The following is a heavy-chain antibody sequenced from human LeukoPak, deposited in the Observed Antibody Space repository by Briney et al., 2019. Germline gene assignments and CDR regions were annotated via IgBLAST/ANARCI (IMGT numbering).Heavy chain of an antibody. CDR1: GGTFSSYA. D-gene: IGHD3-22*01. CDR3: ARDTAYYYDSSGYHDDGYYYYGMDV. J-gene: IGHJ6*02. Sequence: GASVKVSCKASGGTFSSYAISWVRQAPGQGLEWMGGIIPIFGTANYAQKFQGRVTITADESTSTAYMELSSLRSEDTAVYYCARDTAYYYDSSGYHDDGYYYYGMDVWGQGTTVTVSS. V-gene: IGHV1-69*13. CDR2: IIPIFGTA.